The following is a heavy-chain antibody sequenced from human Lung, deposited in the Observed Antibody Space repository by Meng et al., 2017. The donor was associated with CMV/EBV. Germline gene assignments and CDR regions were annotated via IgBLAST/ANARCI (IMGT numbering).Heavy chain of an antibody. CDR3: ARDLGYSSSWYFQYYFDC. D-gene: IGHD6-13*01. V-gene: IGHV1-46*01. CDR2: INPSDNTT. CDR1: GYTLTNYY. Sequence: ASVXVSCKASGYTLTNYYIHWGRQAPGQGLEWMGIINPSDNTTIYAQKFQGRVTMTRDTSTSTVYMELSSLRSDDTALYYCARDLGYSSSWYFQYYFDCWGQGTLVTVSS. J-gene: IGHJ4*02.